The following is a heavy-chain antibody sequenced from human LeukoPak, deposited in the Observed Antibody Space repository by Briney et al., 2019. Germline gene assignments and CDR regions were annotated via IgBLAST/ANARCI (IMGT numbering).Heavy chain of an antibody. D-gene: IGHD2-2*01. CDR2: INHSGST. CDR1: GGSFSGYY. CDR3: ARGPVEARRLAPRVPFTY. V-gene: IGHV4-34*01. Sequence: SETLSLTCAVYGGSFSGYYWSWIRQPPGKGLEWIGEINHSGSTNYNPSLKSRVTISVDTSKNQFSLKLSSVTAADTAVYYCARGPVEARRLAPRVPFTYWGKGTLVTSPQ. J-gene: IGHJ4*02.